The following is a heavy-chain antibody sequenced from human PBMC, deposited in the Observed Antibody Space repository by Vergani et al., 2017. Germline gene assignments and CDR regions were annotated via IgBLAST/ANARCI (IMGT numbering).Heavy chain of an antibody. V-gene: IGHV1-69*04. CDR1: GGTFSSYA. J-gene: IGHJ5*02. D-gene: IGHD6-19*01. CDR3: ARGGGDSSGWYVNWFDP. CDR2: IIPILGIA. Sequence: QVQLVQSGAEVKKPGSSVKVSCKASGGTFSSYAISWVRQAPGQGLEWMGRIIPILGIANYAQKFQGRVTMTRDTSISTAYMELSRLRSDDTAVYYCARGGGDSSGWYVNWFDPWGQGTLVTVSS.